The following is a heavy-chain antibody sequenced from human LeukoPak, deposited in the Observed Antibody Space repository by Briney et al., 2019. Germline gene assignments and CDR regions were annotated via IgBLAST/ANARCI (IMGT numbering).Heavy chain of an antibody. J-gene: IGHJ4*02. CDR1: GGTFSSYG. CDR3: ARVLAGSGSLDY. D-gene: IGHD3-10*01. CDR2: ISAYNGNT. Sequence: ASVKVSCKASGGTFSSYGISWVRQAPGQGLEWMGWISAYNGNTNYAQKLQGRVTMTTDTSTSTAYMELRSLRSDDTAVYYCARVLAGSGSLDYWGQGTLVTVSS. V-gene: IGHV1-18*01.